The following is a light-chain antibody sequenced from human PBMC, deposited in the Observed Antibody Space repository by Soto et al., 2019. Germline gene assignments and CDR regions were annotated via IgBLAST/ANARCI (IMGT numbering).Light chain of an antibody. CDR1: QILLHSNGYNY. J-gene: IGKJ1*01. Sequence: DIVMTQTPLSLPVTPGEPASISCSSSQILLHSNGYNYLDWYLQKPGQSPQLLIYLGSNRASGVPGRFSGSGSGRDFTLKISRVEAEDVGIYYCMQALRTQWTFGQGTKVDI. V-gene: IGKV2-28*01. CDR2: LGS. CDR3: MQALRTQWT.